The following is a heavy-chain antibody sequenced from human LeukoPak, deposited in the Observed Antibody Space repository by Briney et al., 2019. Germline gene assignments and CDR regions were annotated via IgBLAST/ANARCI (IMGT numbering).Heavy chain of an antibody. Sequence: GGSLRLSCAASGFTFSSYAMHWVRQAPGKGLEWVAVISYDGSNKYYADSVKGRFTISRDNSKNTLYLQMNSLRAEDTAVYYCAKGDYSNYYYYMDVWGKGTTVTVSS. CDR3: AKGDYSNYYYYMDV. D-gene: IGHD4-11*01. V-gene: IGHV3-30-3*01. CDR2: ISYDGSNK. CDR1: GFTFSSYA. J-gene: IGHJ6*03.